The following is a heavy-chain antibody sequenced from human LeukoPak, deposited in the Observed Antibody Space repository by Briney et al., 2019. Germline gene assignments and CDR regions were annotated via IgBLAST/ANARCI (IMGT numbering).Heavy chain of an antibody. D-gene: IGHD5-12*01. V-gene: IGHV4-61*02. CDR2: IYTSGST. CDR1: GGSISSGSYY. CDR3: AREGGTSGYDLISAFDI. Sequence: ASETLSLTCTVSGGSISSGSYYWSWIRQPAGKGLEWIGRIYTSGSTNYNPSLKSRVTISVDTSKNQFSLKLSSVTAADTAVYYCAREGGTSGYDLISAFDIWGQGTMVTVSS. J-gene: IGHJ3*02.